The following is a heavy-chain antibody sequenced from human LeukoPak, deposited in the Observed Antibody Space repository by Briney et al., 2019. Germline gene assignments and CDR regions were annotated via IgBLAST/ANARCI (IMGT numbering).Heavy chain of an antibody. D-gene: IGHD2-2*01. Sequence: GGSLRLSCVVSGFTFSSYEMNWVRQAPGKGLEWVANIKQDGSEKYYVDSVKGRFTISRDNAKNSLYLQMNSLRVEDTAVYYCARVGSSSSPNWFDPWGQGTLVTVSS. CDR3: ARVGSSSSPNWFDP. J-gene: IGHJ5*02. V-gene: IGHV3-7*01. CDR1: GFTFSSYE. CDR2: IKQDGSEK.